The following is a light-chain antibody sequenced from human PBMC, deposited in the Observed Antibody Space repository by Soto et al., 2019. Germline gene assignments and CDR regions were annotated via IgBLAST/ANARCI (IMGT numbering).Light chain of an antibody. CDR3: QQYRSWRRT. CDR2: GAS. CDR1: QSVAIN. Sequence: EIVLTQSPATLSVSPGERVTLSCRASQSVAINLAWHQQKPGQAPRLLIYGASTRATDMSGTFSGRGSGTEFTLTISNGRREDFAVYYCQQYRSWRRTVGQGTKVDIK. V-gene: IGKV3-15*01. J-gene: IGKJ1*01.